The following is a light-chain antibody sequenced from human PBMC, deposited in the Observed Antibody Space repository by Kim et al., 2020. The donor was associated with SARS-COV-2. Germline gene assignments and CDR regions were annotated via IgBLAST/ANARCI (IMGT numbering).Light chain of an antibody. CDR2: DTS. V-gene: IGLV7-46*01. Sequence: QAVVTQEPSLTVSPGGTVTHTCGSSTGAVTSGHYPYWFQQKPGQAPRTLIYDTSNKHSWTPARFSGSLLGGKAALTLSGAQPEDEAEYYCLLSYSGARARVFGGGTQLTVL. CDR1: TGAVTSGHY. CDR3: LLSYSGARARV. J-gene: IGLJ3*02.